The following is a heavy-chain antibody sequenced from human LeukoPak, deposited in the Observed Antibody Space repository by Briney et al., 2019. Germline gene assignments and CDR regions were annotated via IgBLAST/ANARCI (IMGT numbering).Heavy chain of an antibody. D-gene: IGHD3-9*01. J-gene: IGHJ4*02. CDR3: ARDREAYDILTGLFDY. CDR2: ISAYNGNT. V-gene: IGHV1-18*04. Sequence: GASVKVSCKASGYTFTSYGISWVRQAPGQGLEWMGWISAYNGNTNYAQKLQGGVTMTTDTSTSTAYMELRSLRSDDTAVYYCARDREAYDILTGLFDYWGQGTLVTVSS. CDR1: GYTFTSYG.